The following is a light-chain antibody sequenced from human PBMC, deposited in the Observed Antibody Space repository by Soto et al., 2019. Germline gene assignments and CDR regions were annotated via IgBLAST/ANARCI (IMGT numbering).Light chain of an antibody. J-gene: IGKJ5*01. CDR1: QGISNY. Sequence: IDLTQSLSSLSATVGHRVSMTWRSSQGISNYLAWDQQKPGKAPKLLIYAASTLQSGAPSRFSGSGSGTDFTLTTSSLQPEDFAVYYFQQRNVWPPVTVAQGTRLEI. CDR3: QQRNVWPPVT. V-gene: IGKV1-9*01. CDR2: AAS.